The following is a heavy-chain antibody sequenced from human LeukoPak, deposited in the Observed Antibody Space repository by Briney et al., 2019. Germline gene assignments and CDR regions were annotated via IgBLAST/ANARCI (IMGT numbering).Heavy chain of an antibody. Sequence: PSETLSLTCTDSSGSISSYCWSWIRQPAGKGLEWIGRICASGSTNYNPSLRSRVTISVDKSKNQISLNLSSVTAADTALYYCARGPFQAAGAFDYWGQGTLVTVSS. CDR1: SGSISSYC. CDR2: ICASGST. CDR3: ARGPFQAAGAFDY. V-gene: IGHV4-4*07. D-gene: IGHD6-13*01. J-gene: IGHJ4*02.